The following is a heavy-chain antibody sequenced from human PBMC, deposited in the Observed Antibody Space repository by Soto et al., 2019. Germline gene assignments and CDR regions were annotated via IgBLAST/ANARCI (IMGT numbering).Heavy chain of an antibody. Sequence: LRLSCAASGFTFSDYYMSWIRQAPWKGLEWVSYISSSSSYTNYADSVKGRFTISRDNAKNSLYLQMNSLRAEDTAVYYCARHLRGYCSGGSCYSAENGMDVWGQGTTVTVSS. CDR1: GFTFSDYY. V-gene: IGHV3-11*06. D-gene: IGHD2-15*01. J-gene: IGHJ6*02. CDR3: ARHLRGYCSGGSCYSAENGMDV. CDR2: ISSSSSYT.